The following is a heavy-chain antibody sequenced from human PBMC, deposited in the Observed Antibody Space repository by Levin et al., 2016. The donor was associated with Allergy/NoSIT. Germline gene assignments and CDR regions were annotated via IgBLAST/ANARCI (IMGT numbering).Heavy chain of an antibody. J-gene: IGHJ4*02. CDR2: INPSGGST. CDR3: ATNYYGSGSYYFFDY. Sequence: ASVKVSCKASGYTFTSYYMHWVRQAPGQGLEWMGIINPSGGSTSYAQKFQGRVTMTRDTSTSTVYMELSSLRSEDTAVYYCATNYYGSGSYYFFDYWGQGTLVTVSS. CDR1: GYTFTSYY. V-gene: IGHV1-46*03. D-gene: IGHD3-10*01.